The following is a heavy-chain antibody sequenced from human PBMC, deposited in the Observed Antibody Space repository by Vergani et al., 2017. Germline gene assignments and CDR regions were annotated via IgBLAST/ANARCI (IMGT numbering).Heavy chain of an antibody. V-gene: IGHV4-61*01. CDR3: ARGREDHCSSTSCDNWFDP. Sequence: QVQLQESGPGLVKPSETLSLTCTVSGCSVSSGSYYWSWIRQPPGKGLEWIGYIYYSGSTNYNPSLKSRVTISVDTSKNQFSLKLSSVTAADTAVYYCARGREDHCSSTSCDNWFDPWGQGTLVTVSS. J-gene: IGHJ5*02. D-gene: IGHD2-2*01. CDR2: IYYSGST. CDR1: GCSVSSGSYY.